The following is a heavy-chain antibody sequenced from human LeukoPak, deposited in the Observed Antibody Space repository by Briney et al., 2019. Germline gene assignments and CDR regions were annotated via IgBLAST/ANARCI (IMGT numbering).Heavy chain of an antibody. CDR3: ARASSYDFWSGYYSSFDY. CDR1: GYSISSGYY. V-gene: IGHV4-38-2*02. D-gene: IGHD3-3*01. CDR2: IYHSGST. J-gene: IGHJ4*02. Sequence: SETLSLTCTVSGYSISSGYYCGWIRQPPGKGLEWIGSIYHSGSTYYNPSLKSRVTISVDTSKNQFSLKLSSVTAADTAVYYCARASSYDFWSGYYSSFDYWGQGTLVTVSS.